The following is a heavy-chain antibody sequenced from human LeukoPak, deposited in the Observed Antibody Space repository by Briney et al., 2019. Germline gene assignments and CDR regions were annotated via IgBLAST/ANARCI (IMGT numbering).Heavy chain of an antibody. CDR1: GYTFTSYG. Sequence: GASVKVSCKASGYTFTSYGISWVRQAPGQGLEWMGGIIPIFGTANYAQKFQGRVTITADESTSTAYMELSSLRSEDTAVYYCARDQNFGYWGQGTLVTVSS. CDR2: IIPIFGTA. V-gene: IGHV1-69*13. J-gene: IGHJ4*02. CDR3: ARDQNFGY.